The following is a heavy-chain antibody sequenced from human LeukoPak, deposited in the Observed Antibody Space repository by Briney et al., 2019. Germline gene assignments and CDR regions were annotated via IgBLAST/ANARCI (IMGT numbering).Heavy chain of an antibody. CDR3: AKDISSSSLGYFDY. CDR1: GFTFDDYA. CDR2: ISWNSGSI. J-gene: IGHJ4*02. Sequence: GGSLRLSCAASGFTFDDYAMHWVRQAPGKGLEWVSGISWNSGSIGYADSVKGRFTISRDNAKNSLYLQMNSLRAEDTALYYCAKDISSSSLGYFDYWGQGTLVTVSS. D-gene: IGHD6-13*01. V-gene: IGHV3-9*01.